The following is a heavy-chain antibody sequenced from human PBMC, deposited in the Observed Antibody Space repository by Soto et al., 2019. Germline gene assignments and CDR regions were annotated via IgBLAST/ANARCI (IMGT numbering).Heavy chain of an antibody. CDR1: GYIFTNYW. D-gene: IGHD3-10*01. V-gene: IGHV5-10-1*01. CDR3: ARRSDEGGGWFDP. Sequence: GGSLKISCRASGYIFTNYWITWVRQMPGQGLERMGTVDPSDSSAVYSPSFQGHVTISVDEAINTVYLHWGSLKASDTAIYYCARRSDEGGGWFDPWGQGTLVTVSS. CDR2: VDPSDSSA. J-gene: IGHJ5*02.